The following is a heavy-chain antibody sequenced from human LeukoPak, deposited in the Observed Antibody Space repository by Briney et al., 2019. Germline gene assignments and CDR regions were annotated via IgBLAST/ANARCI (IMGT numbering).Heavy chain of an antibody. CDR3: ASSLQDNDAFDI. CDR2: ISAYNGNT. V-gene: IGHV1-18*01. J-gene: IGHJ3*02. CDR1: GYTFTSYG. Sequence: GASVKVSCKASGYTFTSYGISWVRQAPGQGLEWMGWISAYNGNTNYAQKLQGRVTITTDESTSTAYMELSSLRSEDTAVYYCASSLQDNDAFDIWGQGTMVTVSS.